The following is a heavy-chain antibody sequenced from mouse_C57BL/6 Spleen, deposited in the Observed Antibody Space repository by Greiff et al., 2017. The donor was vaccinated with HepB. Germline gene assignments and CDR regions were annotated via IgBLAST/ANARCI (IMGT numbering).Heavy chain of an antibody. CDR1: GFSLTSYG. CDR2: IWSGGST. Sequence: QVQLKESGPGLVQPSQSLSITCTVSGFSLTSYGVHWVRQSPGKGLEWLGVIWSGGSTDNNAAFISRLSISKDNSKSQVFFKMISLQADDTAIYYCARDYYGSSSFDYWGQGTTLTVSS. V-gene: IGHV2-2*01. D-gene: IGHD1-1*01. J-gene: IGHJ2*01. CDR3: ARDYYGSSSFDY.